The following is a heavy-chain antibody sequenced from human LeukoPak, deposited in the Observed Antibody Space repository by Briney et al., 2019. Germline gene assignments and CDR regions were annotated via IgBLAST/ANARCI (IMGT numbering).Heavy chain of an antibody. CDR3: AIVVVLYPYRFDS. CDR2: AFYSGRT. J-gene: IGHJ5*01. V-gene: IGHV4-39*07. CDR1: GGSIISNSYY. D-gene: IGHD2-21*01. Sequence: KPSETLSLTCTVSGGSIISNSYYWAWIRQPPGKGLEWLGSAFYSGRTYHDPSLKSRVTISVDTSKNQFSLRLTSMTAADAAVYYCAIVVVLYPYRFDSWGPGTLVTVSS.